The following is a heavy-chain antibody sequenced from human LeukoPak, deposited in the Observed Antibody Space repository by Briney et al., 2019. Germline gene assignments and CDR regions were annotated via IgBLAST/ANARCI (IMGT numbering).Heavy chain of an antibody. CDR2: INHSGSS. Sequence: SETLSLTCAVYGGSFSGYYWSWIRQPPGKGLEWIGEINHSGSSNYNPSLKSRVTISVDTSKNQFSLKLSSVTAADTAVYYCARGEFVVSNGMDLWGQGTTVTVSS. D-gene: IGHD3-22*01. CDR1: GGSFSGYY. J-gene: IGHJ6*02. V-gene: IGHV4-34*01. CDR3: ARGEFVVSNGMDL.